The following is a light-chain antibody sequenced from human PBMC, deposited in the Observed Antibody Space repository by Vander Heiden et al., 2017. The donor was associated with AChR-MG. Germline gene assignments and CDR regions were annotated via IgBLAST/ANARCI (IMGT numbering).Light chain of an antibody. CDR3: QAWHRSAAV. CDR1: KLEDKF. V-gene: IGLV3-1*01. J-gene: IGLJ2*01. Sequence: SYELTQPPSVSVSPGQTASITCSGDKLEDKFVSWYRQRPGQSPVLVIYQDLKRPSGIPERFSGSSSGNTAALTISGTQALDEADYYCQAWHRSAAVFGGGTKLTVL. CDR2: QDL.